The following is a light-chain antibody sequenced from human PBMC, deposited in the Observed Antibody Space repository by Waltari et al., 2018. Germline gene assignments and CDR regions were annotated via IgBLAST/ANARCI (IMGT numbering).Light chain of an antibody. CDR3: QQSYSTPRT. CDR1: QSISSN. J-gene: IGKJ1*01. Sequence: DIQMTQFPYSLSASIGDRVTITCRASQSISSNLNWYQQKPRKAPKLLIYGSSSLQRGVPSRFGGSGSGTDFTLTISSLQPEDFATYYCQQSYSTPRTFGQGTKVEIK. V-gene: IGKV1-39*01. CDR2: GSS.